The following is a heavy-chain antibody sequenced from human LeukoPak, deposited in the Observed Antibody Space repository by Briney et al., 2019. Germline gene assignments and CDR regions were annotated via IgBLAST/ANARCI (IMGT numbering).Heavy chain of an antibody. CDR1: GYTFTGYY. D-gene: IGHD6-19*01. CDR3: ARDIAVAGTIWFDP. V-gene: IGHV1-2*02. CDR2: INPNSGGT. Sequence: ASVKVSCKASGYTFTGYYMHWVRQAPRQGLEWMGWINPNSGGTNYAQKFQGRFTMTRDTSISTAYIELMRLRSDDTAVHYCARDIAVAGTIWFDPWGQGTLVTVSS. J-gene: IGHJ5*02.